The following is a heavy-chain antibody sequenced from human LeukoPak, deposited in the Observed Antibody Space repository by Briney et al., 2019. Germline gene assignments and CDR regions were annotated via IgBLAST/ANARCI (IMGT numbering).Heavy chain of an antibody. CDR3: TRCLPMVRSRIMDV. V-gene: IGHV3-74*01. J-gene: IGHJ6*02. Sequence: GGSLRLSCGASGFVFGHYWMLWVRQVPGKGLEWVARTNLDGSDTIYADSVRGRFFISRDNAKNTLYLQMNSLRAEDTAVYYCTRCLPMVRSRIMDVRGQGTTVTVSS. CDR2: TNLDGSDT. D-gene: IGHD3-10*01. CDR1: GFVFGHYW.